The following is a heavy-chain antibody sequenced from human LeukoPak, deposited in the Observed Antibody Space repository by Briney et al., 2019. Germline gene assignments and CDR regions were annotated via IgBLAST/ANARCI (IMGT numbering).Heavy chain of an antibody. CDR1: GGSLSSDY. CDR2: IYYSGST. J-gene: IGHJ5*02. D-gene: IGHD4-11*01. CDR3: ARLPDYSNYVDWFDP. V-gene: IGHV4-59*08. Sequence: SETLSLTCTVSGGSLSSDYWSWIRQPPGKGLEWIGYIYYSGSTNYNPSLKSRVTISVETSKNQFSLKLSSVTAADTAMYYCARLPDYSNYVDWFDPWGQGTLVTVSS.